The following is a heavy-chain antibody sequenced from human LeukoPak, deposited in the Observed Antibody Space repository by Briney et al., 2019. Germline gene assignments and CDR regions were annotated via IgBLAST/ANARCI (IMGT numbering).Heavy chain of an antibody. J-gene: IGHJ6*03. CDR3: ARESSGSYPAFYYMDV. D-gene: IGHD1-26*01. CDR2: IIPIFGTA. V-gene: IGHV1-69*01. CDR1: GGTFSSYA. Sequence: ASVKVSCKASGGTFSSYAISWVRQAPGQGLEWMGGIIPIFGTANYAQKFQGRVTITADESTSTAYMELSSLRSEDTAVYYCARESSGSYPAFYYMDVWGKGTTVTVSS.